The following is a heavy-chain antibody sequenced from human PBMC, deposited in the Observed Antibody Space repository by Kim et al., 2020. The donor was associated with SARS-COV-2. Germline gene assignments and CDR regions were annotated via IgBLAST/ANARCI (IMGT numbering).Heavy chain of an antibody. J-gene: IGHJ4*02. Sequence: GGSLRLSCAASGFTFSSYGMHWVRQAPGKGLEWVAVIWYDGSNKYYADSVKGRFTISRDNSKNTLYLQMNSLRAEDTAVYYCAKDGSSGGSCYLDCWGQGTLVTVSS. CDR3: AKDGSSGGSCYLDC. D-gene: IGHD2-15*01. CDR1: GFTFSSYG. CDR2: IWYDGSNK. V-gene: IGHV3-33*06.